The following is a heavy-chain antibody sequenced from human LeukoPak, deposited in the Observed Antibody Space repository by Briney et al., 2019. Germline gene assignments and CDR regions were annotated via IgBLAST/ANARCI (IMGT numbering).Heavy chain of an antibody. Sequence: GGSLRLSCAASGFTFSSYAMSWVRQAPGKGLEWVSVIYSGGSTYYADSVEGRFTISRDNSKNTLYLQMNSLRAEDTAVYYCTPPTTVMYNWFDPWGQGTLVTVSS. D-gene: IGHD4-17*01. J-gene: IGHJ5*02. CDR2: IYSGGST. CDR3: TPPTTVMYNWFDP. V-gene: IGHV3-53*01. CDR1: GFTFSSYA.